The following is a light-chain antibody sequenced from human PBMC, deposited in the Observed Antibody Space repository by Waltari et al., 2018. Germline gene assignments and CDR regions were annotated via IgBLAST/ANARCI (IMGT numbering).Light chain of an antibody. CDR1: QSVRSY. CDR3: QQRSNWVFT. CDR2: DAS. Sequence: EIVLTQSPATLSLSPGERATVSCRASQSVRSYLAWYQQKPGQAPRLLIYDASRRATGIPARFSGSGSGTDFTLTIRSLEPEDFAVYYCQQRSNWVFTFGPGTKVDIK. J-gene: IGKJ3*01. V-gene: IGKV3-11*01.